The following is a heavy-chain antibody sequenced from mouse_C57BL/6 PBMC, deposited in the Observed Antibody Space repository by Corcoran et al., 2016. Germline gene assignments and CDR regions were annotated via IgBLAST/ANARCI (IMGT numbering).Heavy chain of an antibody. CDR3: ARTGSSYVGYFDV. D-gene: IGHD1-1*01. CDR2: INTYSGVP. V-gene: IGHV9-3*01. CDR1: GYTFTTYG. Sequence: QIQLVQSGPELKKPGETVKISCKASGYTFTTYGMSWVKQAPGKGLKWMGWINTYSGVPTYADDFKGRFAFSLETSASTAYLQINNLKNEDTATYCCARTGSSYVGYFDVWGTGTTVTVSS. J-gene: IGHJ1*03.